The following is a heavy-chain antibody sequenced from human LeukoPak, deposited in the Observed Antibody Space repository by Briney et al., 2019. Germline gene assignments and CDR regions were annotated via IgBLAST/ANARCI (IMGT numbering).Heavy chain of an antibody. Sequence: PGGSLRLSCAASGFTLRNYAMSWVRQAPGKGLERVSAISGSAVITYYADSVKGRFTISRDNSKNTLYLQMNSLRAEDTAVYYCARSRSGRYNFDYWGQGTLVTVSS. D-gene: IGHD6-19*01. CDR1: GFTLRNYA. CDR3: ARSRSGRYNFDY. J-gene: IGHJ4*02. CDR2: ISGSAVIT. V-gene: IGHV3-23*01.